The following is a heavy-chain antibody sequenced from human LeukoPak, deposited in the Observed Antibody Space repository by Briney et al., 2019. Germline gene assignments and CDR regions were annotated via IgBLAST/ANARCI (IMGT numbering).Heavy chain of an antibody. V-gene: IGHV4-4*07. CDR3: ARVTMAAPHDAFDI. CDR1: GGSISSYY. J-gene: IGHJ3*02. CDR2: IYTSGST. D-gene: IGHD3-10*01. Sequence: SETLSLTCTVSGGSISSYYWSWIRQPAGKGLEWIGRIYTSGSTNYNPSLKSRVTMSVDTSKNQFSLKLSSVTAAGTAVYYCARVTMAAPHDAFDIWGQGTMVTVSS.